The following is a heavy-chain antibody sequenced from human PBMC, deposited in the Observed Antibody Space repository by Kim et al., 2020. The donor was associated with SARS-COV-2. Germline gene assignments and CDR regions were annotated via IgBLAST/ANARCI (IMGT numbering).Heavy chain of an antibody. J-gene: IGHJ6*02. V-gene: IGHV3-72*01. CDR3: AKWDV. Sequence: GGSLRLSCAASGFIFSDNHLDWVRQAPGKGLEWVGRSTEKAKSYTTQYAASVTGRFTISRDESKNSLYLKMNSLKTEDTAVYYCAKWDVWGQGTTVTVSS. CDR2: STEKAKSYTT. CDR1: GFIFSDNH.